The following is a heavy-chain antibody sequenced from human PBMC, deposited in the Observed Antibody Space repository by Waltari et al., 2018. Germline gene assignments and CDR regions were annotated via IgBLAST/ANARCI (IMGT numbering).Heavy chain of an antibody. Sequence: HVQLQESGPGLVKPSETLSRTCIVSGDLPSDDHWTWIRQAPVTGLEWIAHLRLTGATKFTPSLESRVTVSAVTSKKPFSLRLTSVTAADTAVYYCARLPTKYYDSMGWGFFDQWGQGILVTVSP. CDR3: ARLPTKYYDSMGWGFFDQ. CDR1: GDLPSDDH. J-gene: IGHJ4*02. CDR2: LRLTGAT. V-gene: IGHV4-59*08. D-gene: IGHD3-22*01.